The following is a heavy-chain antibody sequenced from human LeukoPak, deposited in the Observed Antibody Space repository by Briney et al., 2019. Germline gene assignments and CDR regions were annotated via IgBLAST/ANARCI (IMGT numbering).Heavy chain of an antibody. V-gene: IGHV3-33*06. J-gene: IGHJ3*02. Sequence: GGSLRLSCAASGFTFSSYGMHWVRQAPGKGLEWVAVIWYDGSNKYYADSVKGRFTISRDNSKNTLYLQMNSPRAEDTAVYYCANLGYCSSTSCLRGDAFDIWGQGTMVTVSS. CDR2: IWYDGSNK. D-gene: IGHD2-2*01. CDR3: ANLGYCSSTSCLRGDAFDI. CDR1: GFTFSSYG.